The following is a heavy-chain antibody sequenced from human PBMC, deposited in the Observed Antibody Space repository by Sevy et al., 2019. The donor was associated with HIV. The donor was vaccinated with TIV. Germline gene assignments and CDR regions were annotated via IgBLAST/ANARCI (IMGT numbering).Heavy chain of an antibody. CDR1: GYTFTSYG. J-gene: IGHJ4*02. V-gene: IGHV1-18*01. Sequence: ASVKVSCKASGYTFTSYGISWVRQAPGQGLEWMGWISAYNGNTNYAQKLQGRVTMTTDTSTSTAYMELRSLGSDDTAVYYCARVYNTFRAAGPWGQGTLVTVSS. D-gene: IGHD6-13*01. CDR3: ARVYNTFRAAGP. CDR2: ISAYNGNT.